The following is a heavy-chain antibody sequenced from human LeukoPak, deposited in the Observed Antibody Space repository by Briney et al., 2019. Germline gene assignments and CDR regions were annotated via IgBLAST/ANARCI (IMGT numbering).Heavy chain of an antibody. CDR1: GFTFSSYA. CDR2: ISYDGSNK. V-gene: IGHV3-30-3*01. D-gene: IGHD6-13*01. J-gene: IGHJ6*02. CDR3: ARDGPYSGSWYEEYYYYYGMDV. Sequence: GGSLRLSCAASGFTFSSYAMHWVRQAPGKGLEWVAVISYDGSNKYYADSVKGRFTISRDNSKNTLYLQMNSLRAEDTAVYYCARDGPYSGSWYEEYYYYYGMDVWGQGTTVTVSS.